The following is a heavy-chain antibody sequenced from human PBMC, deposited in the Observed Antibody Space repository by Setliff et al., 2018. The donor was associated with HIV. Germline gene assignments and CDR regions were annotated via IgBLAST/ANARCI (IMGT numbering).Heavy chain of an antibody. Sequence: GGSLRLSCVGSGLSFSSYSMNWVRQAPGKGLEWISYINSNSRTIYYADSVKGRFTISRDNGENSVYLQMNSLRAEDTAGYYCAVTYNNYFDYWGQGTLVTVSS. D-gene: IGHD1-20*01. V-gene: IGHV3-48*01. CDR2: INSNSRTI. CDR3: AVTYNNYFDY. CDR1: GLSFSSYS. J-gene: IGHJ4*02.